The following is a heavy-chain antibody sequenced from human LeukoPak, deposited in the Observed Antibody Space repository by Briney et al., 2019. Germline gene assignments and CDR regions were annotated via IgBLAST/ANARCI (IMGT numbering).Heavy chain of an antibody. CDR3: ARDLKFGGVIVPPGY. V-gene: IGHV1-2*06. J-gene: IGHJ4*02. D-gene: IGHD3-16*02. CDR2: INPNSGGT. Sequence: GASVKVSCKASGYTFTGYYMHWVRQAPGQGLEWMGRINPNSGGTNYAQKFQGRVTMTRDTSISTAYMELSRLRSDDTAVYYCARDLKFGGVIVPPGYWGQGNLVTVSS. CDR1: GYTFTGYY.